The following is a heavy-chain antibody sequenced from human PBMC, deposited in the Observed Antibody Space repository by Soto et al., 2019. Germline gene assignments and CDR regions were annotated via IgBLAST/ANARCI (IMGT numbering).Heavy chain of an antibody. Sequence: EVQLVESGGGVVQPGGSLRLSCVASGFNFKKFAMTWVRQAAGEGLEWVSGISCCGGSASYADSVKGRFSIASDDSKNTVSVHVNSLRVEDAAQYYCAKADGQQWLISHLDYWGQGTLVTVS. V-gene: IGHV3-23*04. D-gene: IGHD6-19*01. CDR1: GFNFKKFA. CDR3: AKADGQQWLISHLDY. CDR2: ISCCGGSA. J-gene: IGHJ4*02.